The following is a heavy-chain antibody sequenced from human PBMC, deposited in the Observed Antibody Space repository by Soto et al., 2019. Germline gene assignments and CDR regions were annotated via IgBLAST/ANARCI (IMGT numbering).Heavy chain of an antibody. Sequence: QVQLQESGPGLVKPSGTLSLTCAVSGGSISGSLNEWWSWVRQPPGRGLEWVGDISQSGTTNYNPPISSRVAISLDKSKNRVSLELTSVTAADTAVYYCAREVSWDDLGYFGEGYFDLWGRGSLVTVSS. CDR3: AREVSWDDLGYFGEGYFDL. CDR2: ISQSGTT. V-gene: IGHV4-4*02. J-gene: IGHJ2*01. D-gene: IGHD3-9*01. CDR1: GGSISGSLNEW.